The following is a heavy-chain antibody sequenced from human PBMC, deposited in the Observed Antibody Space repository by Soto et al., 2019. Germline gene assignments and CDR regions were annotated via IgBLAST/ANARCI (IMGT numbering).Heavy chain of an antibody. CDR2: ISFDGSDK. J-gene: IGHJ6*02. V-gene: IGHV3-30-3*01. CDR3: AREMIPMIMGGMSAMDV. CDR1: EFTFRTYV. Sequence: QVQLVESGGGVVQPERYLRLSCAASEFTFRTYVMHWVRQAPGKGLEWVALISFDGSDKYYADSVKDRFTISRDNSKNTLFLQMNSLRPEDTAVYYCAREMIPMIMGGMSAMDVWGRGTTVTVSS. D-gene: IGHD3-22*01.